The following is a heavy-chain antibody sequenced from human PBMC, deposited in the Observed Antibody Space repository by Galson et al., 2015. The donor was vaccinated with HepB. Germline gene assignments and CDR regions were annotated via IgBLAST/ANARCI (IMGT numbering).Heavy chain of an antibody. CDR1: GFTFSNHG. Sequence: SLRLSCAGSGFTFSNHGMYWVRQAPGKGLEWLAVISDAGTVRYYADAVKGRFTITRANSENTLFLQLDRLRPQDTAIYFCAKATGTSGTSYMSYFDSWGQGTLVTVSS. CDR3: AKATGTSGTSYMSYFDS. V-gene: IGHV3-30*18. J-gene: IGHJ4*02. CDR2: ISDAGTVR. D-gene: IGHD3-10*01.